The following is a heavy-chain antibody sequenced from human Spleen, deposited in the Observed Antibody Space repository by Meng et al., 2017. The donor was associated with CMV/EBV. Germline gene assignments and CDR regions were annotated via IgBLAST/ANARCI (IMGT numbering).Heavy chain of an antibody. V-gene: IGHV4-30-4*08. Sequence: QVQLQESGPGLVKPSQTLSLTCTVSGGSISSGDYYWSWIRQPPGKGLEWIGYIYYSGSTYYNPSLKSRVTISVDTSKNQFSLKLSSVTAADTAVYYCARIGPTWYSSSWYVDYWGQGTLVTVSS. D-gene: IGHD6-13*01. J-gene: IGHJ4*02. CDR1: GGSISSGDYY. CDR2: IYYSGST. CDR3: ARIGPTWYSSSWYVDY.